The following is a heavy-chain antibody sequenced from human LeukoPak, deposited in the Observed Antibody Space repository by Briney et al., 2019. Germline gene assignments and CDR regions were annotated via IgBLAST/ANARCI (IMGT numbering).Heavy chain of an antibody. CDR3: AKDRGRWLQYPDY. CDR1: GFTFDDYA. CDR2: ISWYSGSI. V-gene: IGHV3-9*01. D-gene: IGHD5-24*01. Sequence: SLRLSCAASGFTFDDYAMHWVRQAPGKGLEWVSGISWYSGSIGYADSVKGRFTISRDNAKNSLYLQMNSLRAEDTALYYCAKDRGRWLQYPDYSSQGSPLTVSS. J-gene: IGHJ4*01.